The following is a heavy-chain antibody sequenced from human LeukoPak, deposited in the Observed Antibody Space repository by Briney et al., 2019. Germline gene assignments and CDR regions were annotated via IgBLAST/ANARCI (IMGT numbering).Heavy chain of an antibody. CDR1: GVSFSGYY. CDR2: INQSGST. J-gene: IGHJ5*02. D-gene: IGHD3-3*01. CDR3: ARAFDFWSSFDP. Sequence: SETLSLTCAVYGVSFSGYYWNWIRQPPGKGLEWIGEINQSGSTTYNPSLKSRVTISVDTSKNQFSLKLSSVTAADTAVYYCARAFDFWSSFDPWGQGTLVTVSS. V-gene: IGHV4-34*01.